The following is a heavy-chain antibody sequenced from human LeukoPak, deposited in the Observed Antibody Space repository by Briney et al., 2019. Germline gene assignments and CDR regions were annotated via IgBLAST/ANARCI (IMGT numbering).Heavy chain of an antibody. D-gene: IGHD3-10*01. J-gene: IGHJ5*02. V-gene: IGHV4-61*02. CDR1: GNSISSGDNY. Sequence: SETLSLTCTVSGNSISSGDNYWSWIRQPAGKGLEWIGRIYTSGSTNYNPSLKSRVTISVDTSKNQFSLKLSSVTAADTAVYYCARRRGTYYYGSGFDPWGQGTLVTVSS. CDR2: IYTSGST. CDR3: ARRRGTYYYGSGFDP.